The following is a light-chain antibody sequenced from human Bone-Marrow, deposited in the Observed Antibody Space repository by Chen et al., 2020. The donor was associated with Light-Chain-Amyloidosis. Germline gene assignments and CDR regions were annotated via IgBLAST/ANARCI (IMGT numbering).Light chain of an antibody. CDR3: GSFTSSSSYV. Sequence: QSALTPPASVSWSPGPSITISCTGTCGDVGTYNYVSWYPQHPGQAPKVMIYAVSNRPSGVSNRFSGSKSGNTASLTIAGLQAEDEADYYCGSFTSSSSYVFGPGTKVTVL. V-gene: IGLV2-14*01. J-gene: IGLJ1*01. CDR2: AVS. CDR1: CGDVGTYNY.